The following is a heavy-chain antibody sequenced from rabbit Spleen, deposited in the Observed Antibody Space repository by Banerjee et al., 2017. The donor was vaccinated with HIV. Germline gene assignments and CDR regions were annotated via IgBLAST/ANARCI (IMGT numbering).Heavy chain of an antibody. V-gene: IGHV1S45*01. CDR2: IDPIFGTT. CDR3: ARDLAGVIGWYFTL. Sequence: QQQLVESGGGLVQPGGSLKLSCKASGFDFSSYGVSWVRQAPGKGLEWIGYIDPIFGTTYYASWAKGRFTISKTSSTTVTLQMTSLTAADTATYFCARDLAGVIGWYFTLWGPGTLVTVS. D-gene: IGHD4-1*01. J-gene: IGHJ4*01. CDR1: GFDFSSYG.